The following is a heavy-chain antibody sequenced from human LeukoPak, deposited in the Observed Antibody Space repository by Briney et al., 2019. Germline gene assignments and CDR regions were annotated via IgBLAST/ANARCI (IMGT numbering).Heavy chain of an antibody. D-gene: IGHD1-26*01. J-gene: IGHJ5*02. CDR3: AHGSWFDP. V-gene: IGHV3-21*01. CDR2: ISSGGRYV. CDR1: GFSFSTYS. Sequence: PGGSLRLSCAASGFSFSTYSMNWVRQAPGKGLEWVSSISSGGRYVYYADSVKGRFTISRDNAKNSLYLQMNSLRAEDTAVYYCAHGSWFDPWGQGTLVTVSS.